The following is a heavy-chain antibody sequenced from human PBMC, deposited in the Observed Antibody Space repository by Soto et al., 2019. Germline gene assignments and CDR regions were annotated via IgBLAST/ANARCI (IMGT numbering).Heavy chain of an antibody. V-gene: IGHV3-49*03. CDR3: TRVGLNDYSNYGWFDP. D-gene: IGHD4-4*01. CDR1: GFTFVDYA. CDR2: IRSKAYGGTT. Sequence: GGSLRLSCTASGFTFVDYAMSWFRQAPWKGLEWVGFIRSKAYGGTTEYAASVKGRFTISRDDSKSIAYLQMNSLKTEDTAVYYCTRVGLNDYSNYGWFDPWGQGTLVTVSS. J-gene: IGHJ5*02.